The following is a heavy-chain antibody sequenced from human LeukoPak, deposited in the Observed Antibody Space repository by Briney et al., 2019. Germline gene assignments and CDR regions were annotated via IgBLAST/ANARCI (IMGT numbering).Heavy chain of an antibody. J-gene: IGHJ4*02. CDR3: ARDPYRDAPDYFDY. V-gene: IGHV3-30*03. Sequence: PGGSLRLSCAASGFTFSSYGMHWVRQAPGKGLEWVAVISDDGTFTLFGDSVRGRFTIFRDSSKNTLYLHMNSLRPEDTAVYYCARDPYRDAPDYFDYWGQGTLVTVSS. CDR1: GFTFSSYG. CDR2: ISDDGTFT.